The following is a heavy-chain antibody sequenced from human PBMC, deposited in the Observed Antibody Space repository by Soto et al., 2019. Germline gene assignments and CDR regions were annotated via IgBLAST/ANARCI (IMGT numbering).Heavy chain of an antibody. CDR1: GFTFSNAW. D-gene: IGHD6-25*01. J-gene: IGHJ6*03. CDR2: IKSKTDGGTT. V-gene: IGHV3-15*07. Sequence: PGGSLRLSCAASGFTFSNAWINWVRQAPGKGLEWVGRIKSKTDGGTTDFAAPVKGRFAISRDDSKNMVYLQMNSLKTEDTAVYYCAKSQGSSAYYYYMEVWGKGTTVTVSS. CDR3: AKSQGSSAYYYYMEV.